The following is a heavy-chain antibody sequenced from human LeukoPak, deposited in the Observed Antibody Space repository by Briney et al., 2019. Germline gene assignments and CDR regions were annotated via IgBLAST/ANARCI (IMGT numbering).Heavy chain of an antibody. J-gene: IGHJ4*02. Sequence: GGSLTLSCAASGLTFSIYTMSGVPDAPEKGGEWVFAFSCSGGSTYYADSVKGRFTISRDNSNNTLYLQMNSLSAEDTDVYYCAKAPSSFDGWGSDGVYWGQGTLVTVSS. CDR3: AKAPSSFDGWGSDGVY. D-gene: IGHD3-10*01. V-gene: IGHV3-23*01. CDR1: GLTFSIYT. CDR2: FSCSGGST.